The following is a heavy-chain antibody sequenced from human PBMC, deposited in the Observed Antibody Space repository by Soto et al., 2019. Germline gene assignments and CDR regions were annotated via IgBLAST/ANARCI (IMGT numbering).Heavy chain of an antibody. V-gene: IGHV4-31*03. D-gene: IGHD1-26*01. CDR1: GGSINSGGYY. J-gene: IGHJ6*02. Sequence: QVQLQESGPGLVKPSQTLSLICTVSGGSINSGGYYWNWLRHHPEKGLEWIGYIYYTGTTFYTPSMMRRAAISVYTSANQFSLKLTSVTAADPAVYFCARIFKTTSFYYGMDVWGPGNTVTVSS. CDR3: ARIFKTTSFYYGMDV. CDR2: IYYTGTT.